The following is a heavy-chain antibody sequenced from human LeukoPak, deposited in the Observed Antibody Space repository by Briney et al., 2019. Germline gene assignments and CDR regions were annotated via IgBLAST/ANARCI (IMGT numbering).Heavy chain of an antibody. V-gene: IGHV3-48*03. J-gene: IGHJ4*02. CDR1: GFTFSSYE. CDR2: ISSSGSTI. CDR3: ARASAVAGSFDY. D-gene: IGHD6-19*01. Sequence: PGGSLRLSCAASGFTFSSYEMNWVRQAPGKGLVWVSYISSSGSTIYYADSVKGRFTISRDNAKNSLYLQMNSLRAEDTAVYYCARASAVAGSFDYWGQGTLVTVSS.